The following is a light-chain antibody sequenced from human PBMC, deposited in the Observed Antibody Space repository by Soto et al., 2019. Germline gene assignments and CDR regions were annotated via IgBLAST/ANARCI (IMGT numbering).Light chain of an antibody. CDR1: STDVASYNF. CDR3: YSYTPSSTFV. Sequence: QSVLTQPASVSGSPGPSITISCTGTSTDVASYNFVSWYQQHPGKAPRLVIFEGTKRPSGVSNRFSGSKSGNPSSLTISGLQTEDEADYFCYSYTPSSTFVFGTGTKVTVL. CDR2: EGT. V-gene: IGLV2-23*01. J-gene: IGLJ1*01.